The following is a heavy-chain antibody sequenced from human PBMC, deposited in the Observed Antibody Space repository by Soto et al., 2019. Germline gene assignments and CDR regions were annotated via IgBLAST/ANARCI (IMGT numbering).Heavy chain of an antibody. J-gene: IGHJ4*02. D-gene: IGHD2-8*01. V-gene: IGHV1-58*01. CDR3: AALGVNFDH. Sequence: ASVKVTCKASGFTFTSSAVQWVRQARGQRLEWIGWIGVGSGNRHYAQKFQERVTITRDMSTNTAYMELSSLRSEDTAVYYCAALGVNFDHWGQGTLVTVSS. CDR2: IGVGSGNR. CDR1: GFTFTSSA.